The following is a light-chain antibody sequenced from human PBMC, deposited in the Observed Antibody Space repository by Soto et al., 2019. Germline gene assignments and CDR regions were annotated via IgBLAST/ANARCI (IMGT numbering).Light chain of an antibody. J-gene: IGKJ1*01. CDR2: ATS. CDR1: SSVPSIY. V-gene: IGKV3-20*01. CDR3: QKCATKPWT. Sequence: EIVLTQSPGSLSLSPGERATLYCRASSSVPSIYLAWYQQKPGQAPRVLIYATSSRATGIPDRVSGSGSGTDFTLTISRLEHEDFALYFCQKCATKPWTFGQGTKVEIK.